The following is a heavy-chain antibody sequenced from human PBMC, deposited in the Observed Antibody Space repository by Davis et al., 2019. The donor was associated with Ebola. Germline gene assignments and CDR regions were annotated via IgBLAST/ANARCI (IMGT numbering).Heavy chain of an antibody. CDR3: TSGRYSSSSPTDV. J-gene: IGHJ6*02. D-gene: IGHD6-6*01. CDR1: GFTFSGSA. V-gene: IGHV3-73*01. Sequence: GESLKISCAASGFTFSGSAMHWVRQASGKGLEWVGRIRSKANSYATAYAASVKGRFTISRDDSKNTAYLQMNSLKTEDTAVYYCTSGRYSSSSPTDVWGQGTTVTVSS. CDR2: IRSKANSYAT.